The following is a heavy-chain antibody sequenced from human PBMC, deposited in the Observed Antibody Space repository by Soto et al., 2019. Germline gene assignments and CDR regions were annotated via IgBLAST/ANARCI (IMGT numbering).Heavy chain of an antibody. CDR2: IFWNDDK. Sequence: PHGLDLEWLALIFWNDDKHYSPSLKSRLTITKDTSKNQVVLTMTNMDPVDTATYYCAHSSSGRYSATLDVWGHGTTVTVSS. J-gene: IGHJ6*02. V-gene: IGHV2-5*01. D-gene: IGHD6-19*01. CDR3: AHSSSGRYSATLDV.